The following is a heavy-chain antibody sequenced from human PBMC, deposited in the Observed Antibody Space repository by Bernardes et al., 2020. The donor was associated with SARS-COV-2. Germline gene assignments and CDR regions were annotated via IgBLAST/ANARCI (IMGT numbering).Heavy chain of an antibody. Sequence: SETLSLTCTVSGGSISGYYWNWIRQPPGKGLEWIGYVYYRGSTNYNPSLKSRVTISVDTSKNQFSLRLSSVTAADTAVYYCARVAYYGSGSYYRLLSFAHWGQGILVTVSS. V-gene: IGHV4-59*01. CDR3: ARVAYYGSGSYYRLLSFAH. CDR2: VYYRGST. CDR1: GGSISGYY. J-gene: IGHJ4*02. D-gene: IGHD3-10*01.